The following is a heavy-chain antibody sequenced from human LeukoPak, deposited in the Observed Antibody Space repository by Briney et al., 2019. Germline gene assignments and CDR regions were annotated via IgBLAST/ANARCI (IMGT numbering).Heavy chain of an antibody. Sequence: SETLSLTCTVYGGYINSSSYYWGWIRQPPGKGLEWIGDIYYTGSTNYNPSLKSRVTMSVDTSKNQFSLKLSSVTAADTAVYYCARDPAGSGSVRDYYFDYWGQGTLVTVSS. CDR3: ARDPAGSGSVRDYYFDY. D-gene: IGHD3-22*01. CDR2: IYYTGST. V-gene: IGHV4-61*05. J-gene: IGHJ4*02. CDR1: GGYINSSSYY.